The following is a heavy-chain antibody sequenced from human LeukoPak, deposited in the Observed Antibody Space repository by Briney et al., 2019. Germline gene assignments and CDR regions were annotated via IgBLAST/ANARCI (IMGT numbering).Heavy chain of an antibody. CDR1: GFTFSTYA. CDR2: ISGSAGST. Sequence: GGSLRLSCAASGFTFSTYAMSWVRQAPGMGLEWVSAISGSAGSTYYADSVKGRFTISRDDSKNTLYLQMNSLRAEDTALYYCAKDSAAVAAKGYFDYWGQGTLVTVSS. D-gene: IGHD6-19*01. CDR3: AKDSAAVAAKGYFDY. J-gene: IGHJ4*02. V-gene: IGHV3-23*01.